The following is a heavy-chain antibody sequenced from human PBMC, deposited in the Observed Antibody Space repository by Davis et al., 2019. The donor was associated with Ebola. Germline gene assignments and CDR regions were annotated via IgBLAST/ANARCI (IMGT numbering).Heavy chain of an antibody. CDR2: ISYDGTDK. J-gene: IGHJ4*02. V-gene: IGHV3-30*04. CDR1: GFTFSSYA. Sequence: PGGSLRLSCAASGFTFSSYAMHWVRQAPGKGLEWVAVISYDGTDKYYADSVKGRFTVSRDNAKNSLYLQMHSLRAEDTAVYYCARAPALFGPAYYWGQGTLVTVSS. D-gene: IGHD3/OR15-3a*01. CDR3: ARAPALFGPAYY.